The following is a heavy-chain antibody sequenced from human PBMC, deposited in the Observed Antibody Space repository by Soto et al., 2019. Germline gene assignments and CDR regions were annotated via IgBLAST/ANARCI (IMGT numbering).Heavy chain of an antibody. CDR1: GFTFTSSA. Sequence: QMQLVQSGPEVKKPGTSVKVSCKASGFTFTSSAVQWVRQARGQRLEWIGWIVVGSGNTNYAQKFQERVSITRDMSTSTAYMELSSLRSEDTAVYYCAADLRGYRSGAIHSCGQGTLVTVSS. D-gene: IGHD5-18*01. J-gene: IGHJ4*02. CDR2: IVVGSGNT. V-gene: IGHV1-58*01. CDR3: AADLRGYRSGAIHS.